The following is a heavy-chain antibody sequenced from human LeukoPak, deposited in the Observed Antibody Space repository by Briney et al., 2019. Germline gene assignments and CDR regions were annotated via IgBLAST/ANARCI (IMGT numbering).Heavy chain of an antibody. CDR3: ARVGSSCS. V-gene: IGHV1-2*02. D-gene: IGHD6-13*01. J-gene: IGHJ5*02. CDR2: INPNSGGT. CDR1: GYSFSDYY. Sequence: GASVKVSCKASGYSFSDYYTHWVRQAPGQGLEWMGWINPNSGGTNYAQKFQGRVTMTRDTSTSTAYMELSRLRSDDTAVYYCARVGSSCSWGQGTLVTVSS.